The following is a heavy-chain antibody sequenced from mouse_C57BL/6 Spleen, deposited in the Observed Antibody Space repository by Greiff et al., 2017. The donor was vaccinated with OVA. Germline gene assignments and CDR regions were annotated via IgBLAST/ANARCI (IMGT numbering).Heavy chain of an antibody. CDR2: IWRGGST. J-gene: IGHJ4*01. CDR1: GFSLTSYG. D-gene: IGHD4-1*02. Sequence: VKLQESGPGLVQPSQSLSITCTVSGFSLTSYGVHWVRQSPGKGLEWLGVIWRGGSTDYNAAFMSRLSITKDNSKSQVFFKMNSLQADDTAIYYCAKNTPSTGPYAMDYWGQGTSVTVSS. V-gene: IGHV2-5*01. CDR3: AKNTPSTGPYAMDY.